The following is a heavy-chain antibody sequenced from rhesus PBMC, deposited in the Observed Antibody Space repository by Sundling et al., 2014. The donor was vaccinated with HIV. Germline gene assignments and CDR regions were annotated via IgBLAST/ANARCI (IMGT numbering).Heavy chain of an antibody. CDR3: ARVIFTSSGNY. CDR2: SMVTGGSP. CDR1: GGSIRSSNW. J-gene: IGHJ4*01. Sequence: QVQLQESGPAVVKPSETLSLTCTVSGGSIRSSNWWHWIRQSPGKGWNGLEISMVTGGSPEYNPSSRSRVTISKDTSKNQFSLNLTSVTAADTAVYYCARVIFTSSGNYWGQGVLVTVSS. V-gene: IGHV4-93*01. D-gene: IGHD2-27*01.